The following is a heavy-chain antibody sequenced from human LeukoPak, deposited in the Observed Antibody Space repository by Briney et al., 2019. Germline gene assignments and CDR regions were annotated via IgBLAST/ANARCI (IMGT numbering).Heavy chain of an antibody. V-gene: IGHV4-34*01. CDR3: ARVKGIVATMRAAWFDP. Sequence: PSETLSLTCAAYGGSFSCYYWSWIRQPPGKGLEWIGEINHSWSTNYNPSLKSRVTISVDTSKNQFSLKLSSVTAADTAVYYCARVKGIVATMRAAWFDPWGQGTLVTVSS. CDR2: INHSWST. J-gene: IGHJ5*02. D-gene: IGHD5-12*01. CDR1: GGSFSCYY.